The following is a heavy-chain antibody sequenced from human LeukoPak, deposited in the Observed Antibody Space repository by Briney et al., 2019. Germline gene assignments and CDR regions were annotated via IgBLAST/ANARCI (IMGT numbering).Heavy chain of an antibody. CDR1: GGCISSYY. V-gene: IGHV4-59*01. CDR3: ARTSCGGDCYSGFDY. J-gene: IGHJ4*02. D-gene: IGHD2-21*02. Sequence: SETLSLTCTVSGGCISSYYWSWIRQPLGKGLEWIGYVSYSGTTNYNPSLKSRVTISVNTSKNQFSLKLSSVTAADTAVYYCARTSCGGDCYSGFDYWGQGTLVTVSS. CDR2: VSYSGTT.